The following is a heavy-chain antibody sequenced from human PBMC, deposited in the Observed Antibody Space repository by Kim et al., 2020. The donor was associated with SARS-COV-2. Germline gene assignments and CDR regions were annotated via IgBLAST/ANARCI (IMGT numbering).Heavy chain of an antibody. CDR2: SGSAT. V-gene: IGHV3-48*02. CDR3: ARGRAY. Sequence: SGSATFYADAVKGRFTISRDNAKNSLYLEMSSLRDEDRAVYYCARGRAYWGRGTLVTVSS. J-gene: IGHJ4*02.